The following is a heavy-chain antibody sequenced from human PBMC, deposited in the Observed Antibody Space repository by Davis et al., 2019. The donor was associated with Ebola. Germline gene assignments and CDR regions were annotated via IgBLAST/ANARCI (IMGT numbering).Heavy chain of an antibody. CDR2: INPNSGGT. CDR1: GYTSTGYY. J-gene: IGHJ3*02. CDR3: AREKRRAFDI. D-gene: IGHD6-25*01. Sequence: ASVKVSCKASGYTSTGYYMHWVRQAPGQGLEWMGRINPNSGGTNYAQKFQGRVTMTRDTSISTAYMELSSLRSEDTAVYYCAREKRRAFDIWGQGTMVTVSS. V-gene: IGHV1-2*06.